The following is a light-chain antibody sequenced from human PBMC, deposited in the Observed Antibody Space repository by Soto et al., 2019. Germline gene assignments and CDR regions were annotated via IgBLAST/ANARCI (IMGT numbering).Light chain of an antibody. V-gene: IGKV3-15*01. J-gene: IGKJ1*01. CDR3: QQYSNWPPWT. CDR1: QSVSTN. Sequence: EIVMTQSPATLSVSPGERATLSCRASQSVSTNLAWYQQKPGQAPRLLIYGASTRATGVPARFSGSGSGTEFTLTISRLQSEDVAVYYCQQYSNWPPWTFGQGTKVEIK. CDR2: GAS.